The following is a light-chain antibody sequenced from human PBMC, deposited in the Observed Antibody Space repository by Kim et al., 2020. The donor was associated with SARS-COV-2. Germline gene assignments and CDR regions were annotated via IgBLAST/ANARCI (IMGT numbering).Light chain of an antibody. CDR3: QSYDSSNQGV. Sequence: KTVTISCTRSSGSIASNYVQWYQQRPCSSPTTVIYEDNQRPSGVPDRFSGSIDSSSNSASLTISGLKTEDEADYYCQSYDSSNQGVFGGGTQLTVL. V-gene: IGLV6-57*01. CDR1: SGSIASNY. CDR2: EDN. J-gene: IGLJ3*02.